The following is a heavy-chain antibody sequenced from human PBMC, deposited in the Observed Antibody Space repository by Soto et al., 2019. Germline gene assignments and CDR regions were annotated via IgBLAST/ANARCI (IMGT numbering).Heavy chain of an antibody. D-gene: IGHD3-3*01. CDR1: GGSISSGGYS. V-gene: IGHV4-30-2*01. CDR3: ARVSSDYWFDP. J-gene: IGHJ5*02. Sequence: SETLSLTCAVSGGSISSGGYSWSWIRQPPGKGLEWIGYIYHSGSTYYNPSLKSRVTISVDRSKNQFSLKLISVTAADTAVYYCARVSSDYWFDPWGQGTLVTVSS. CDR2: IYHSGST.